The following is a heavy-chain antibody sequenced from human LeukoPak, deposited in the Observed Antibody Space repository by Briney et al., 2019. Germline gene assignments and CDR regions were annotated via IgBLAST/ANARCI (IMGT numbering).Heavy chain of an antibody. CDR2: ISSNGGST. CDR3: AKDTEPYSSKYIFDS. D-gene: IGHD6-13*01. V-gene: IGHV3-64*01. CDR1: GFTFSSYA. Sequence: TGGSLRLSCAASGFTFSSYAMHWVRQAPGKGLEYVSAISSNGGSTSYANSVKGRFTISRDNSKNTLYLQMGSLRAEDTAVYYCAKDTEPYSSKYIFDSWGQGTLVTVSS. J-gene: IGHJ4*02.